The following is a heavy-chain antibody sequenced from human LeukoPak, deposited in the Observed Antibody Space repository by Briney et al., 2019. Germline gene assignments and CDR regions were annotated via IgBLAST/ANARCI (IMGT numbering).Heavy chain of an antibody. Sequence: PSETLSLTCAVYGGSFSGYYWSWIRQPPGKGLEWIGEINHSGSTNYNPSLKSRVTMSVDTSKNQFSLKLSSVTAADTAMYYCARAVGGDGSGSLWGPGTLVTVSS. J-gene: IGHJ4*02. CDR2: INHSGST. V-gene: IGHV4-34*01. D-gene: IGHD3-10*01. CDR3: ARAVGGDGSGSL. CDR1: GGSFSGYY.